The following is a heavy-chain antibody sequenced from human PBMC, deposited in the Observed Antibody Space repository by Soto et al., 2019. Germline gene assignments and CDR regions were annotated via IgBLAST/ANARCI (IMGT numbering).Heavy chain of an antibody. CDR3: ARSVDNWNQPLDY. Sequence: QVQLQESGPGLVKPSQTLSLTCTVSGGSISSGGYYWSWIRQHPGKGLEWIGYIDYSGSTYYNPSLKSRVTISVDTSKNQFSLKLSSVTAADTAVYYCARSVDNWNQPLDYWGQGTLVTVSS. V-gene: IGHV4-31*03. CDR2: IDYSGST. J-gene: IGHJ4*02. D-gene: IGHD1-20*01. CDR1: GGSISSGGYY.